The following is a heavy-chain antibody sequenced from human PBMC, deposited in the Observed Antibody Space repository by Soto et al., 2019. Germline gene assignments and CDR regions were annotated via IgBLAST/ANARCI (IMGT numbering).Heavy chain of an antibody. CDR1: GFTFSSYG. CDR2: ISSSSSTI. V-gene: IGHV3-48*02. J-gene: IGHJ6*02. CDR3: AREWVHYYYYYGMDV. D-gene: IGHD1-1*01. Sequence: PGGSLRLSCAASGFTFSSYGMHWVRQAPGKGLEWVSYISSSSSTIYYADSVKGRFTISRDNAKNSLYLQMNSLRDEDTAVYYCAREWVHYYYYYGMDVWGQGTTVTVSS.